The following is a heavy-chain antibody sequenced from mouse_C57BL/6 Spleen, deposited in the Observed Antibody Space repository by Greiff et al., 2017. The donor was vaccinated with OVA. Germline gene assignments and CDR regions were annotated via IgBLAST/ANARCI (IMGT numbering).Heavy chain of an antibody. D-gene: IGHD1-1*01. Sequence: EVMLVESGEGLVKPGGSLKLSCAASGFTFSSYAMSWVRQTPEKRLEWVAYISSGGDYIYYADTVKGRFTISRDNARNTLYLQMSSLKSEDTAMYYCTREAITTGGYFDYWGQGTTLTVSS. CDR2: ISSGGDYI. V-gene: IGHV5-9-1*02. J-gene: IGHJ2*01. CDR3: TREAITTGGYFDY. CDR1: GFTFSSYA.